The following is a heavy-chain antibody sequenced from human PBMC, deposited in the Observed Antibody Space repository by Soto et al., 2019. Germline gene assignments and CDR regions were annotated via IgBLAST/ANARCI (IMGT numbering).Heavy chain of an antibody. Sequence: VQLVESGGGLVQPGRSLRLSCAASGFKFSSYAMTWVRQAPGKGLEWVSTLNGRATEKYHADSVRGRFTISRDNSKSTLYLQMNSLRAEDSAIYYCAKGYSDSSWSHLDFWGQGTLVTVSS. CDR2: LNGRATEK. D-gene: IGHD6-13*01. CDR1: GFKFSSYA. CDR3: AKGYSDSSWSHLDF. V-gene: IGHV3-23*04. J-gene: IGHJ4*02.